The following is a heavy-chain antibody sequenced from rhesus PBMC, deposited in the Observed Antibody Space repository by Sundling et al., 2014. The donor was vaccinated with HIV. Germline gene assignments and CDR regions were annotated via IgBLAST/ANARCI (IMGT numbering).Heavy chain of an antibody. CDR3: ARGFGDSYFDY. D-gene: IGHD5-42*01. CDR2: ISGSSGST. V-gene: IGHV4-165*01. J-gene: IGHJ4*01. CDR1: GGSFSGYY. Sequence: QVQLQESGPGLVKPSETLSLTCAVSGGSFSGYYWGWIRQPPGKGLEWIGYISGSSGSTDYNPSLKSRVTISTDTSKNQFSLKLSSVTAADTAVYYCARGFGDSYFDYWGQGVLVTVSS.